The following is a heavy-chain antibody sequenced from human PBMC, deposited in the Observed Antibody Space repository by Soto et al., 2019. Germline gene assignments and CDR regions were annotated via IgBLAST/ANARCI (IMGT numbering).Heavy chain of an antibody. CDR3: ARSGPAAGFNWFDP. V-gene: IGHV1-8*01. J-gene: IGHJ5*02. D-gene: IGHD6-13*01. Sequence: ASVKVSCKASGYTFTSYDINWVRQATGQGLEWMGWMNPNSGNTGYAQKFQGRVTMTRNTSISTAYMELSSLRSEDTAVYYCARSGPAAGFNWFDPWGQGTLVTVSS. CDR1: GYTFTSYD. CDR2: MNPNSGNT.